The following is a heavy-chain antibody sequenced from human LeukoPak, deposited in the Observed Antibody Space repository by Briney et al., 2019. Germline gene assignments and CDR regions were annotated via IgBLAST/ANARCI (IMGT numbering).Heavy chain of an antibody. CDR3: ARDRPYYFDSGSNLDF. CDR1: GFTFSSYD. CDR2: ISSSGSAI. Sequence: GGSLRLSCAASGFTFSSYDMNWVRQAPGKGLEWVSYISSSGSAIYYADSVKGRFTISRDSAKNSVYLQMNSLRADDTAVYYCARDRPYYFDSGSNLDFWGQGTLVTVSS. D-gene: IGHD3-10*01. V-gene: IGHV3-48*03. J-gene: IGHJ4*02.